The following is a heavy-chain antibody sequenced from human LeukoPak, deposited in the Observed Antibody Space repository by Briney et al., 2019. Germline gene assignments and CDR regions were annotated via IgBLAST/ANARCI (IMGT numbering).Heavy chain of an antibody. CDR3: ARDRTLVRYFDRVDAFDI. CDR1: GGSISSYY. D-gene: IGHD3-9*01. J-gene: IGHJ3*02. CDR2: IYYSGST. Sequence: PSETLSLTCTVSGGSISSYYWSWIRQPPGKGLEWIGYIYYSGSTNYNPSLKSRVTISVDTSKNQFSLKLSSVTAADTAAYYCARDRTLVRYFDRVDAFDIWGQGTMVTVSS. V-gene: IGHV4-59*01.